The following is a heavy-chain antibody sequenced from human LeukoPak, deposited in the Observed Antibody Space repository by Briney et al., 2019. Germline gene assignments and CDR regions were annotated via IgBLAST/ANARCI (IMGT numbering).Heavy chain of an antibody. Sequence: GASVNVSCTASGYTFTNYNMHWVRQAPGQGLERMGLINPSSGSTSYAQNFQGRVTLTRDTSTSSIYMELSSLRSEDTAVYYCARGMTHGYYYYMDVWGKGTTVTVSS. D-gene: IGHD2-21*02. CDR2: INPSSGST. J-gene: IGHJ6*03. CDR1: GYTFTNYN. CDR3: ARGMTHGYYYYMDV. V-gene: IGHV1-46*01.